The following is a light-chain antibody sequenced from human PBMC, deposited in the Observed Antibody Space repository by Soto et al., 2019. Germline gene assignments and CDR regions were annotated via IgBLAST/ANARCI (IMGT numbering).Light chain of an antibody. CDR3: QQYHRYSWT. CDR2: KAS. J-gene: IGKJ1*01. V-gene: IGKV1-5*03. CDR1: QSISSW. Sequence: DIQMTQSPSTLSASVGDRVTITCRASQSISSWLAWYQQKPGTAPKLLIYKASSLQSGVPSRFSGSGSGTEFTLTINSLQPQDFATYYCQQYHRYSWTFGQGTKVDIK.